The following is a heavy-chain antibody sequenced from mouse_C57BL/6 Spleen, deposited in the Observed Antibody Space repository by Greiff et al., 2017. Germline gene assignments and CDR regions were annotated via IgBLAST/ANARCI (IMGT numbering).Heavy chain of an antibody. J-gene: IGHJ1*03. V-gene: IGHV2-2*01. CDR1: GFSLTSYG. D-gene: IGHD1-1*01. CDR3: ARSLLLRSYWYFDV. Sequence: VQLQQSGPGLVQPSQSLSITCTVSGFSLTSYGVHWVRQSPGKGLGWLGVIWSGGSTDYNAAFISRLSISKDNSKSQFFFKMNSLQADDTAIYYCARSLLLRSYWYFDVWGTGTTVTVSS. CDR2: IWSGGST.